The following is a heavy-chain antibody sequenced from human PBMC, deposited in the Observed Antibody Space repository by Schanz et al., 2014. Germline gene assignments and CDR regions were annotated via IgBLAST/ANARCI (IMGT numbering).Heavy chain of an antibody. V-gene: IGHV4-59*12. CDR1: GGSISSFY. CDR2: IYYSGST. J-gene: IGHJ6*02. Sequence: QVQLQESGPGLVKPSETLSLTCTVSGGSISSFYWSWIRQPPGKGLEWIANIYYSGSTNYNPSLKSRVTISAATSKNQFSMRLPSVTAADTAVYYCYGMDVGGQGTTVTVSS. CDR3: YGMDV.